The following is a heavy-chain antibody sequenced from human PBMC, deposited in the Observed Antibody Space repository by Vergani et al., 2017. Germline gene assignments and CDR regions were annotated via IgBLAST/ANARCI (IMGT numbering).Heavy chain of an antibody. V-gene: IGHV2-5*01. CDR2: VYWNDDE. CDR1: GFSLTTGGEG. Sequence: QITLRESGPTLVKPTQTLTLTCTFSGFSLTTGGEGVGWIRQPPGRALEWLAFVYWNDDERYSPSLKSRVTITKDTSKNEVILTMATMDPVDTATYYCVHRLGYVVLDAAFDVWGPGTMVTVSS. D-gene: IGHD3-16*01. J-gene: IGHJ3*01. CDR3: VHRLGYVVLDAAFDV.